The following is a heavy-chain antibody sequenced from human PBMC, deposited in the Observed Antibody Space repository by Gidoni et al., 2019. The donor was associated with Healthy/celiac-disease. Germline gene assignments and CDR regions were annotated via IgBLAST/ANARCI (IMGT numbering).Heavy chain of an antibody. D-gene: IGHD6-19*01. V-gene: IGHV3-15*01. J-gene: IGHJ4*02. CDR2: IKSKTDGGTT. CDR3: TTEAGSGWYFDY. Sequence: EVQLVESGGGLVKPGGSLRLSCAASGFTFSNAWMSWVRQAPGKGLEWVGRIKSKTDGGTTDYAAPVKGRFTISRDDSKNTLYLQMNSLKTEDTAVYYCTTEAGSGWYFDYWGQGTLVTVSS. CDR1: GFTFSNAW.